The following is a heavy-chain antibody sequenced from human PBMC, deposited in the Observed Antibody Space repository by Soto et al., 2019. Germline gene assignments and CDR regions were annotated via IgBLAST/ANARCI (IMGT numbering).Heavy chain of an antibody. V-gene: IGHV1-3*01. CDR3: ANALGLYYFDY. CDR1: GYTFTSYA. Sequence: QVQLVQSGAEVKKPGASVKVSCKATGYTFTSYAMHWVRQAPGERLEWMGWINAGNGNTKYSQKFQGRVTITRDTSASTAYMELSSLRSEDTAVYYCANALGLYYFDYWGQGTLVTVSS. D-gene: IGHD3-16*01. CDR2: INAGNGNT. J-gene: IGHJ4*02.